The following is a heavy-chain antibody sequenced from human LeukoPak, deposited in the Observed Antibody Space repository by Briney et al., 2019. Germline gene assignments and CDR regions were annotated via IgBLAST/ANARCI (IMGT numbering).Heavy chain of an antibody. CDR2: ISGSGGST. CDR1: GFTLSSYA. D-gene: IGHD3-9*01. J-gene: IGHJ4*02. CDR3: AKDSTDYDILTGYTH. V-gene: IGHV3-23*01. Sequence: GGSLRLSCAASGFTLSSYAMSWVRQAPGKGLEWVSAISGSGGSTYYADSVKGRFTISRDNSKNTLYLQMNSLRAEDTAVYYCAKDSTDYDILTGYTHWGQGTLVTVSS.